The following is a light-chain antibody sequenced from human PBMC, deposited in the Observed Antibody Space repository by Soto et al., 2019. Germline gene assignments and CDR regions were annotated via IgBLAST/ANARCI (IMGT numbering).Light chain of an antibody. CDR3: QQSFSTPRT. J-gene: IGKJ1*01. CDR1: QNIGSH. CDR2: GAS. V-gene: IGKV1-39*01. Sequence: DVQMTQYTSSLSTSVGDRFAVTGLASQNIGSHLNWYQQKPGKAPNLLIYGASTLQSGVPSGFSGSGSGTDFTLTISSLQPEDFATYYCQQSFSTPRTFGQGTNVDIK.